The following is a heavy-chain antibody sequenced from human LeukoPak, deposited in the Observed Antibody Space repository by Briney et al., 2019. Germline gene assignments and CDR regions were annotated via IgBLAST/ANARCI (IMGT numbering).Heavy chain of an antibody. CDR2: IYYSGST. D-gene: IGHD4-17*01. CDR1: GGSIRSSRYY. Sequence: ETLSLTCTVSGGSIRSSRYYWVGIRQPRGKGRVWIGSIYYSGSTYYNPSLKRRVPITVDTSKNQFSLNLTAAAAADTAVYYCASRRDYEDAFDIWGQGTMVTVSS. V-gene: IGHV4-39*01. J-gene: IGHJ3*02. CDR3: ASRRDYEDAFDI.